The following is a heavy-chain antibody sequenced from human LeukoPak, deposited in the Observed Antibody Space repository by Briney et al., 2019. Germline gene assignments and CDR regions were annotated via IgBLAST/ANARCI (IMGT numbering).Heavy chain of an antibody. CDR1: GFTFSKAW. Sequence: GGSLRLSCAASGFTFSKAWMIWVRQAPGKGLEWVARIKTKPEGRTTDYAAPVKGRFTISRDDSKNTLYLQMKSLKTEDTAIYYCTSSGSRWDYFDYWGQGTLATVSS. CDR2: IKTKPEGRTT. V-gene: IGHV3-15*05. CDR3: TSSGSRWDYFDY. J-gene: IGHJ4*02. D-gene: IGHD4-23*01.